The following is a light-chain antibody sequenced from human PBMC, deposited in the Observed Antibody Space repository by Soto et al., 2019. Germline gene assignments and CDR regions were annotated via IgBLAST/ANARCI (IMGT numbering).Light chain of an antibody. V-gene: IGKV1-5*01. Sequence: DIQMTQSPSTLSASVGDRVTITCRASQNINTWLAWYQQKPGKAPKFLIYDASSLESGVPSRFSGSGSGTEFTLTISSLQPDDFATYYCQQYNRYSWTFGQGTKVDIK. CDR3: QQYNRYSWT. CDR2: DAS. J-gene: IGKJ1*01. CDR1: QNINTW.